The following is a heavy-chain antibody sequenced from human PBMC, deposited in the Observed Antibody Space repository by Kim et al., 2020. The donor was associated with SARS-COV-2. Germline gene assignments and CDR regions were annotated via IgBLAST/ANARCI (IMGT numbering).Heavy chain of an antibody. V-gene: IGHV4-34*01. D-gene: IGHD2-15*01. Sequence: SETLSLTCAVYGGSFSGYYWSWIRQPPGKGLEWIGEINHSGSTNYNPSLKSRVTISVDTSKNQFSLKLSSVTAADTAVYYCARVGRDCSGGSCHRWFDPWGQGTLVTVSS. CDR2: INHSGST. CDR3: ARVGRDCSGGSCHRWFDP. J-gene: IGHJ5*02. CDR1: GGSFSGYY.